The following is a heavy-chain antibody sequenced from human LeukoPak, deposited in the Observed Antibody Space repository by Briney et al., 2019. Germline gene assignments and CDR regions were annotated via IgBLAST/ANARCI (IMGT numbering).Heavy chain of an antibody. CDR1: GGSIGTYY. CDR3: ARTGGYGDPEGYMDV. D-gene: IGHD4-17*01. J-gene: IGHJ6*03. Sequence: SETLSLTCTVSGGSIGTYYWSWIRQPPGKGLEWIGYIYYSGSSNYNPSLKSRVTISVGTSKNQFSLKLSSVTAADTAVYYCARTGGYGDPEGYMDVWGKGTTATISS. CDR2: IYYSGSS. V-gene: IGHV4-59*01.